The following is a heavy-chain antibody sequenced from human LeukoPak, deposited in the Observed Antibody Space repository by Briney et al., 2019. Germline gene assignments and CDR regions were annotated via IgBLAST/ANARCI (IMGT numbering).Heavy chain of an antibody. CDR2: IYYSGST. V-gene: IGHV4-59*08. CDR3: ARLSGSPHPPFDY. J-gene: IGHJ4*02. CDR1: GGSISNYY. D-gene: IGHD1-26*01. Sequence: SETLSLTCTVSGGSISNYYWTWIRQPPGKGLEWIGYIYYSGSTYYNPSLKSRVTISVDTSKNQFSLKLTSVTATDTAVYYCARLSGSPHPPFDYWGQGTRVTVSS.